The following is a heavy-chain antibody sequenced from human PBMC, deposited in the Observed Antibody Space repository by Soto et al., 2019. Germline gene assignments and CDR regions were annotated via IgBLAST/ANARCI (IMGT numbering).Heavy chain of an antibody. J-gene: IGHJ4*02. CDR2: ISYDGSNK. D-gene: IGHD6-6*01. CDR3: ARVWYSSSSGPLY. CDR1: GFTFSSYA. V-gene: IGHV3-30-3*01. Sequence: PGGSLRLSCAASGFTFSSYARHWVRQAPGKGLEWVAVISYDGSNKYYADSVKGRFTISRDNSKNTLYLQMNSLRAEDTAVYYCARVWYSSSSGPLYWGQGTLVTVSS.